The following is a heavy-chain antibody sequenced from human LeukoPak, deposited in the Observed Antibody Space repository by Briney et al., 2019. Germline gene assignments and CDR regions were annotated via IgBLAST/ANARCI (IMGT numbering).Heavy chain of an antibody. CDR1: GYTFTGYY. CDR3: ARAQYSSGWYGAYYMDV. CDR2: INPNSGGT. Sequence: ASVKVSCKASGYTFTGYYMHWVRQAPGQGLEWMGWINPNSGGTNYAQKFQGRVTMTRDTSISTAYMELSRLRSDDTAVYYCARAQYSSGWYGAYYMDVWGKGTTVTIS. V-gene: IGHV1-2*02. J-gene: IGHJ6*03. D-gene: IGHD6-19*01.